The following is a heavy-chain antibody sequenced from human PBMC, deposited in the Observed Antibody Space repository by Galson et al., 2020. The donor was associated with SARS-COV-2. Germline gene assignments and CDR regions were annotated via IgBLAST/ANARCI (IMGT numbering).Heavy chain of an antibody. Sequence: GESLKISCAASGFTFSSYAMSWVRQAPGKGLEWVSAISGSGGSTYYADSVKGRFTISRDNSKNTLSLQMNSLRAEDTAVYYCAHFWSGYYSPQVDYWGQGTLVTVSS. J-gene: IGHJ4*02. D-gene: IGHD3-3*02. CDR2: ISGSGGST. CDR3: AHFWSGYYSPQVDY. CDR1: GFTFSSYA. V-gene: IGHV3-23*01.